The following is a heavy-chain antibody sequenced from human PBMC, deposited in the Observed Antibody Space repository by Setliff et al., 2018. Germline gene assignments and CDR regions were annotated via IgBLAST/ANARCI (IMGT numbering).Heavy chain of an antibody. Sequence: PGGSLRLSCVASGFDFSSYGMNWVRQAPGKGLEWVSDISGSGDSSYYTDSVKGRFTISRDNSKNTVYLQMNSLRAEDTALYYCAKDQTGYPFNAFHIWGLGTMVTVSS. D-gene: IGHD1-1*01. CDR1: GFDFSSYG. CDR2: ISGSGDSS. V-gene: IGHV3-23*01. CDR3: AKDQTGYPFNAFHI. J-gene: IGHJ3*02.